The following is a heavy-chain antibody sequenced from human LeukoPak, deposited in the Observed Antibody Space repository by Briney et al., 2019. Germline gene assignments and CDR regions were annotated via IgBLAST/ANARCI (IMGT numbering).Heavy chain of an antibody. CDR2: INHSGST. J-gene: IGHJ5*02. D-gene: IGHD3-10*01. V-gene: IGHV4-34*01. CDR3: ARAPRAMVRGFRGRFDP. Sequence: SETLSLTCAVYGGSFSGYYWSWIRQPPGKGLEWIGEINHSGSTNYNPSLKSRVTISVDTSKNQFSLKLSSVTAADTAVYYCARAPRAMVRGFRGRFDPWDQGTLVTVSS. CDR1: GGSFSGYY.